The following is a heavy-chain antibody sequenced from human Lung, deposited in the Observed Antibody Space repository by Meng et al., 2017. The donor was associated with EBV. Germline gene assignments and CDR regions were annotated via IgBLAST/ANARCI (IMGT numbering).Heavy chain of an antibody. Sequence: EGQLVASGGGLVQPGGSLRLSCAASGFTFSSYWMHWVRQAPGKGLVWVSRIGNDGSSTNYADSVKGRFTISRHNAKKTLYLQMNSLRAEDTAVYYCARESNGYEFDYWGQGTLVTVSS. D-gene: IGHD5-12*01. CDR3: ARESNGYEFDY. CDR2: IGNDGSST. V-gene: IGHV3-74*01. J-gene: IGHJ4*02. CDR1: GFTFSSYW.